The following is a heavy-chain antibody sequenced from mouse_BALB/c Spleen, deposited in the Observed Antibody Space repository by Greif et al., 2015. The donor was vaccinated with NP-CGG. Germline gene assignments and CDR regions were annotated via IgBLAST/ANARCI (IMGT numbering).Heavy chain of an antibody. Sequence: DVQLVESGGGLVKPGGSLKLSCAASGFTFSSYAMSWVRQSPEKRLEWVAEISSGGSYTYYPDTVTGRFTISRDNAKNTLYLEMSSLRSEDTAMYYCARGGTGTRFDYWGQGTTLTVSS. D-gene: IGHD4-1*01. V-gene: IGHV5-9-4*01. CDR2: ISSGGSYT. CDR1: GFTFSSYA. J-gene: IGHJ2*01. CDR3: ARGGTGTRFDY.